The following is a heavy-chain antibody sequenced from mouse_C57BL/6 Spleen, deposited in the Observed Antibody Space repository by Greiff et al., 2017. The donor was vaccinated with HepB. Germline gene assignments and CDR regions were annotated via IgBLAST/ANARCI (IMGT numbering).Heavy chain of an antibody. CDR1: GFTFSDYG. CDR2: ISSGSSTI. V-gene: IGHV5-17*01. CDR3: ARGGSNWEGDYFDY. J-gene: IGHJ2*01. D-gene: IGHD4-1*01. Sequence: DVKLVESGGGLVKPGGSLKLSCAASGFTFSDYGMHWVRQAPEKGLEWVAYISSGSSTIYYADTVKGRFTISRDNAKNTLFLQMTSLRSEDTAMYYCARGGSNWEGDYFDYWGQGTTLTVSS.